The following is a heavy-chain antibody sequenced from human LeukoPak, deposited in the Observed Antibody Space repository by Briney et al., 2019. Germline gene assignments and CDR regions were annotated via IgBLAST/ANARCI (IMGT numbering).Heavy chain of an antibody. J-gene: IGHJ4*02. V-gene: IGHV4-38-2*02. CDR3: ARVDSSSSHIDY. CDR2: IYHSGST. D-gene: IGHD6-6*01. CDR1: GGSISSYY. Sequence: SETLSLTCSVSGGSISSYYWSWIRQPPGKGLEWIGSIYHSGSTYYNPSLKSRVTISVDTSKNQFSLKLSSVTAADTAVYYCARVDSSSSHIDYWGQGTLVTVSS.